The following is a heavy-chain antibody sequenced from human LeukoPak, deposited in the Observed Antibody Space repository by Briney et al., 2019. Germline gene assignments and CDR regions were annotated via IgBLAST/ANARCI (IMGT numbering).Heavy chain of an antibody. Sequence: GGSLRLSCAASGFTFSSYAIHWVRQAPGKGLEFVSAINRYGDSTYYANSVKGRFTISRDDSKNTVYLQMGSLRAEDMAVYYCAREIGPIQLHLWGSAFDYWGQGTLVTVSS. V-gene: IGHV3-64*01. CDR1: GFTFSSYA. CDR2: INRYGDST. CDR3: AREIGPIQLHLWGSAFDY. D-gene: IGHD5-18*01. J-gene: IGHJ4*02.